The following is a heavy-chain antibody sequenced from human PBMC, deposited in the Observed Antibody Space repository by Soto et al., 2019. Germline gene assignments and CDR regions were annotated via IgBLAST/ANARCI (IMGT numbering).Heavy chain of an antibody. J-gene: IGHJ5*02. D-gene: IGHD3-16*01. V-gene: IGHV4-4*02. CDR2: IYHSGST. CDR1: SGSISSNW. CDR3: SSQTYSYAWHH. Sequence: SETLSLTCAVSSGSISSNWWSWVRQPPGKGLEWIGEIYHSGSTNYNPSLQSRVTISVDKSKSQFSLDLTSVTAADTAVYYCSSQTYSYAWHHWGQGTQVTVSS.